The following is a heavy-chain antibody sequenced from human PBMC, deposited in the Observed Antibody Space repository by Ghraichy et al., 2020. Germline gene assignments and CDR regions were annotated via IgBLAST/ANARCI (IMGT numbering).Heavy chain of an antibody. V-gene: IGHV3-48*02. CDR2: ISTSSRSI. CDR3: ARASTVVRFYYYAAMDV. J-gene: IGHJ6*02. Sequence: GESLNISCVGSGFTFGDYNLNWVRQSPGKGLEWISYISTSSRSIFYADSVKGRFTISRDNAKNSLYLQMNSLRDEDTAVYYCARASTVVRFYYYAAMDVWGQGTTVTVSS. D-gene: IGHD4-23*01. CDR1: GFTFGDYN.